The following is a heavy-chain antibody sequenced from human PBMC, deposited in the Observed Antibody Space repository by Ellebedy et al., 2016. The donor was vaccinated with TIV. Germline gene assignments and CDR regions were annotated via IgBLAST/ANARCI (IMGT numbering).Heavy chain of an antibody. D-gene: IGHD5-18*01. CDR2: INTSGRST. CDR3: ARDRDAAMSSYYYYGMDV. V-gene: IGHV1-46*01. J-gene: IGHJ6*02. Sequence: AASVKVSCKASGYSLTSYYMNWVRQAPGQGLEWMGIINTSGRSTSFAQKFQGRVTVTRDTSTRTVYMELSSLRYDDTAVYYCARDRDAAMSSYYYYGMDVWGQGTTVTVSS. CDR1: GYSLTSYY.